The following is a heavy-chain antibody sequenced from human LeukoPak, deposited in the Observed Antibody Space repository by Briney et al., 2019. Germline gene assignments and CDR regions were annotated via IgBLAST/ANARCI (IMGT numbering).Heavy chain of an antibody. CDR1: GFTFSTYG. J-gene: IGHJ4*02. CDR3: AKEIDYDSSGYYFDY. Sequence: GGTLRLSCVASGFTFSTYGMSWVRQAPGKGLEWVSAITGSGGSTYYADSVKGRFTISRDNSKNTLYLQMNSLRAEDTAVYYCAKEIDYDSSGYYFDYWGQGTLVTVSS. V-gene: IGHV3-23*01. CDR2: ITGSGGST. D-gene: IGHD3-22*01.